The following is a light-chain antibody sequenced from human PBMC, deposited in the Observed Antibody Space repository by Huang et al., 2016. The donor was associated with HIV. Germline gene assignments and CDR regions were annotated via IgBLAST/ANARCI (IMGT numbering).Light chain of an antibody. Sequence: EIVLTQSPATLSLSPGERATLSCRARQSVSSYLAWYQQKPGQAPRLLIYDASNRATGIPARFSGSGCGTDFTHTISSLELEDFAVYYCQQRSNWPPRLTFGGGTKVEIK. CDR2: DAS. CDR1: QSVSSY. CDR3: QQRSNWPPRLT. V-gene: IGKV3-11*01. J-gene: IGKJ4*01.